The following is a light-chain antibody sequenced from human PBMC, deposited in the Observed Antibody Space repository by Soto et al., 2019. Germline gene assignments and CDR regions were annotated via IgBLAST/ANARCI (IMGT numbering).Light chain of an antibody. V-gene: IGKV3-11*01. CDR2: DIS. CDR3: QQFSSSPIT. Sequence: FGLPQYPVTLSLSPGERATLSCRASQSVSDLAWYQQKPGQTPRLLIYDISNRATGVPARFSGSGSGTDFTLTISSLEPEDFAVYYCQQFSSSPITFGQGTRL. CDR1: QSVSD. J-gene: IGKJ5*01.